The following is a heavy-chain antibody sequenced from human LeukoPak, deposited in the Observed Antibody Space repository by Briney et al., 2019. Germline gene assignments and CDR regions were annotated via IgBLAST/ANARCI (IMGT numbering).Heavy chain of an antibody. V-gene: IGHV4-38-2*02. J-gene: IGHJ4*02. CDR3: AGVSDYYDSSGQFDY. Sequence: PSETLSLTCTVSGYSISSGYDWGWIRQPPGKGLEWIGSIYYRRTTYYNPTLRSRVTISINTANNQLSLRLSSVTAADTAVYYCAGVSDYYDSSGQFDYWGQGTLVTVSS. CDR2: IYYRRTT. CDR1: GYSISSGYD. D-gene: IGHD3-22*01.